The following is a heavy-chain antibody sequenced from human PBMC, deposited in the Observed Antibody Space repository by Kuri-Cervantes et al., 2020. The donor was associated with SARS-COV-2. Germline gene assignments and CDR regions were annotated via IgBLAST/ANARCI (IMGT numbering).Heavy chain of an antibody. CDR2: MNPDTGNA. CDR1: GYTFTNND. V-gene: IGHV1-8*03. Sequence: ASVKVSCKASGYTFTNNDINWVRQASGQGLEWMGWMNPDTGNAGYAQKFQGRVTITADESTSTAYMELSSLRSEDTAVYYCASELGYYGSGSHFDYWGQGTLVTVSS. CDR3: ASELGYYGSGSHFDY. J-gene: IGHJ4*02. D-gene: IGHD3-10*01.